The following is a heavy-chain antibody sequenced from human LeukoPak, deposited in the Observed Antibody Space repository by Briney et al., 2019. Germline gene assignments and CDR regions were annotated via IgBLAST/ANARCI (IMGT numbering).Heavy chain of an antibody. V-gene: IGHV4-4*02. CDR3: ARGVLDYYDSSGYYGT. J-gene: IGHJ4*02. CDR2: IYHSGST. CDR1: GFTFSSCAL. Sequence: GSLRLSCADSGFTFSSCALHWVRQPPGKGLEWIGEIYHSGSTNYNPSLKSRVTISVDKSKNQFSLKLSSVTAADTAVYYCARGVLDYYDSSGYYGTWGQGTLVTVSS. D-gene: IGHD3-22*01.